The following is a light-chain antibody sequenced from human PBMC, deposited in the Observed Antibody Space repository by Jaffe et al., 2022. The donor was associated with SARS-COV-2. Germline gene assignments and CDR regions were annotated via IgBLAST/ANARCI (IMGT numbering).Light chain of an antibody. J-gene: IGLJ2*01. CDR2: STS. CDR3: VLYLRSGIWV. Sequence: QTVVTQEPSFSVSPGGTVTLTCGLSSDSVSTSYYPSWYQQTPGQAPRTLIYSTSTRSSGVPDRFSGSILGNKAALTITGAQTDDESDYYCVLYLRSGIWVFGGGTKLTVL. CDR1: SDSVSTSYY. V-gene: IGLV8-61*01.